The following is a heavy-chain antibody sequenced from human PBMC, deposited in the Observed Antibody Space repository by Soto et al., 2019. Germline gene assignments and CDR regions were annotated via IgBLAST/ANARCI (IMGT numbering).Heavy chain of an antibody. V-gene: IGHV1-3*01. D-gene: IGHD3-3*01. CDR1: GYTFTSYA. CDR2: INAGNGNT. CDR3: ATGRYYDFWRGYYPSDY. J-gene: IGHJ4*02. Sequence: QVQLVQSGAEVKKPGASVKVSCKASGYTFTSYAMHWVRQAPGQRLEWMGWINAGNGNTKYSQKFQGRVTITRDTSESTAYMELNSLRSEDTAVYYCATGRYYDFWRGYYPSDYWGQGTLVTVSS.